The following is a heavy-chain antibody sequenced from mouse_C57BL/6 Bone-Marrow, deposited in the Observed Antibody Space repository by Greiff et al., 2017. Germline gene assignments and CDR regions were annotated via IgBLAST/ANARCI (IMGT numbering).Heavy chain of an antibody. V-gene: IGHV1-55*01. Sequence: VKLQESGAELVKPGASVKMSCKASGYTFTSYWITWVKQRPGQGLEWIGDIYPGSGSTNYNEKFKSKATLTVDTSSSTAYMQLSSLTSEDSAVYYCARHYSDYWGQGTSVTVSS. J-gene: IGHJ4*01. D-gene: IGHD1-2*01. CDR1: GYTFTSYW. CDR2: IYPGSGST. CDR3: ARHYSDY.